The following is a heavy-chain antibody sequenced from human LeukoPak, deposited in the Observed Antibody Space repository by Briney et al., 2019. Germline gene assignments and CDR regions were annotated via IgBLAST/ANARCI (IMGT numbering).Heavy chain of an antibody. CDR3: ARRIRGAPTDY. J-gene: IGHJ4*02. V-gene: IGHV1-8*02. D-gene: IGHD3-10*01. CDR2: MNPNSGNT. Sequence: ASVKVSCKASGYIFNNFYVHWVRQAPGQGLEWVGWMNPNSGNTGYAQKFQGRVTMTRNISITTAYMELSNLTSEDTAVYYCARRIRGAPTDYWGQGTLVTVSS. CDR1: GYIFNNFY.